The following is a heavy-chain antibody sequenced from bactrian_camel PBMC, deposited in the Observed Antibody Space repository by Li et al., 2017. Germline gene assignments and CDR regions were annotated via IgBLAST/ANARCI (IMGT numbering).Heavy chain of an antibody. V-gene: IGHV3S40*01. J-gene: IGHJ4*01. CDR2: IAYDGWVS. CDR1: GLTFRAFD. CDR3: AADLVWNRLPCVWRLKDY. Sequence: VQLVESGGGLVQPGGSLTLTCTVSGLTFRAFDMSWVRQAPGKGLEWVAQIAYDGWVSRYHDSAKGRFTISRDNAKNMLYLQMNGLKPADTGMYYCAADLVWNRLPCVWRLKDYRGQGTQVTVS. D-gene: IGHD7*01.